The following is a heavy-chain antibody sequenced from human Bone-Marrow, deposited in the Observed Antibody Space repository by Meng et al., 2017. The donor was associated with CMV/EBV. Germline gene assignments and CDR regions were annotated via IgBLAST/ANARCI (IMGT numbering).Heavy chain of an antibody. J-gene: IGHJ6*02. D-gene: IGHD1-26*01. V-gene: IGHV3-21*01. CDR1: GFTFSSYS. Sequence: GESLKISCAASGFTFSSYSMNWVRQAPGKGLEWVSSISSSSSYIYYADSAKGRFTISRDNAKNSLYLQMNSLRAEDTAVYYCASVGATKHYYYYYGMDVWGQGTTVTGSS. CDR3: ASVGATKHYYYYYGMDV. CDR2: ISSSSSYI.